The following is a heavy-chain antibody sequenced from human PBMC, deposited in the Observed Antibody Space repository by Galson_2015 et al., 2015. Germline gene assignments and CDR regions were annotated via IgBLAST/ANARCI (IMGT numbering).Heavy chain of an antibody. Sequence: ETLSLTCAVSGGSISSSNWWSWVRQPPGKGLEWIGEIYHSGSTNYNPSLKSRVTISVDKSKNQFSLKLSSVTAADTAVYYCARLNGGYSGYEADYWGQGTLVTVSS. CDR2: IYHSGST. CDR1: GGSISSSNW. CDR3: ARLNGGYSGYEADY. J-gene: IGHJ4*02. V-gene: IGHV4-4*02. D-gene: IGHD5-12*01.